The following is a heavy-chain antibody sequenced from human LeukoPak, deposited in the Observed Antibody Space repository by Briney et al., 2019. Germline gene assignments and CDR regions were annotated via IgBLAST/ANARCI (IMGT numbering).Heavy chain of an antibody. CDR3: ASDGAYALAV. J-gene: IGHJ6*02. CDR1: GSAFSRTW. Sequence: QPGGSLRLSCAASGSAFSRTWIHWVRQAPGKGLVWVSHIDNDAGTTTYADSVRGRFTISRDNAENTVPLQMNSLRAEDTAVYYCASDGAYALAVWGQGTTVTVSS. CDR2: IDNDAGTT. V-gene: IGHV3-74*01. D-gene: IGHD1-26*01.